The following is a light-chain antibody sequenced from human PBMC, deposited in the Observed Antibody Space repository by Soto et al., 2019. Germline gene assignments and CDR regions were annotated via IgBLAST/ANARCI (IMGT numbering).Light chain of an antibody. CDR2: AAS. V-gene: IGKV1-9*01. Sequence: IQVTQSPSSLSASVGDRVTITCRASQDISSYLAWYQQKPGKAPTLLIYAASTLQSGVPSRFSGSGFGTDITLTISSLQAEDFASYYCQQLRSYPSTFGEGTKVEIK. J-gene: IGKJ4*01. CDR1: QDISSY. CDR3: QQLRSYPST.